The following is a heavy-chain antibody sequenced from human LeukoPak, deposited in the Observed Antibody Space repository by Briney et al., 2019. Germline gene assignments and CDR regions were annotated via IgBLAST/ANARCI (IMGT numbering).Heavy chain of an antibody. CDR1: GFTFGSYA. CDR3: ARNYGDY. Sequence: GGSLRLSCAASGFTFGSYAMSWVRQAPGKGLEWVAFIGGRGDGTYYADSVKGRFSISRDTSSSTLYLQMNSLRAEDTAVYYCARNYGDYWGQGTLVTVSS. V-gene: IGHV3-23*01. J-gene: IGHJ4*02. CDR2: IGGRGDGT.